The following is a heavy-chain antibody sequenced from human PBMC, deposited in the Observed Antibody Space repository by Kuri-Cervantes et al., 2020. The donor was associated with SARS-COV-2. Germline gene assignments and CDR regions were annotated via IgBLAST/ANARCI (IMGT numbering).Heavy chain of an antibody. CDR3: ASGGYEIDYYYYMDV. Sequence: ESLEISCAVYGGSFSGYYWSWIRQPPGKGLEWIGEINDSGSTNYNPSLKSRVTISVDTSKNQFSLKLSSVTAADTAVYYCASGGYEIDYYYYMDVWGKGTTVTVSS. V-gene: IGHV4-34*01. J-gene: IGHJ6*03. D-gene: IGHD5-12*01. CDR1: GGSFSGYY. CDR2: INDSGST.